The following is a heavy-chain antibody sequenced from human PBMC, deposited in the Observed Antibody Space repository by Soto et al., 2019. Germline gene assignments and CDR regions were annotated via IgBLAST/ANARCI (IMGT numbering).Heavy chain of an antibody. D-gene: IGHD3-10*01. CDR2: ISGSGGST. CDR1: GFTFSSYA. CDR3: AKDLWFGEFLDY. Sequence: GGSLRLSCAASGFTFSSYAMSWVRQAPGKGLEWVSAISGSGGSTYYAESVKGRFTISRDNSKNTLYLQINRLRAEDTAVYYCAKDLWFGEFLDYWGQGTLVTVSS. J-gene: IGHJ4*02. V-gene: IGHV3-23*01.